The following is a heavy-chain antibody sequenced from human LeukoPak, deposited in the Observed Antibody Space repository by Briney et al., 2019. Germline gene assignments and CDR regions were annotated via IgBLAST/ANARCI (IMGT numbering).Heavy chain of an antibody. D-gene: IGHD3-10*01. J-gene: IGHJ4*02. CDR2: IYSGGGT. V-gene: IGHV3-53*01. Sequence: PGGSLRLSCAASGFTVSSNYMSWVRQAPGKGLEWVSVIYSGGGTYYADSVKGRFTISRDNSKNTVYLQMNSLRAEDTAVYYCAREPYGSGSYYHGYWGQGTLVTVSS. CDR3: AREPYGSGSYYHGY. CDR1: GFTVSSNY.